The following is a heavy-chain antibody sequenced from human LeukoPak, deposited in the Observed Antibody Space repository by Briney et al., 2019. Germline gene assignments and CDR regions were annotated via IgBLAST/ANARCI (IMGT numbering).Heavy chain of an antibody. CDR2: ISLDGATT. D-gene: IGHD6-13*01. CDR3: ARVSGSWYGEDYYYYMDV. V-gene: IGHV3-23*01. CDR1: GFTFSSYA. J-gene: IGHJ6*03. Sequence: GGSLRLSCAASGFTFSSYAMSWVRQAPGKGLEWVSGISLDGATTYYAGSVEGRFTISRDNAKNSVYLQMNSLRAEDTAVDYCARVSGSWYGEDYYYYMDVWGKGTTVTISS.